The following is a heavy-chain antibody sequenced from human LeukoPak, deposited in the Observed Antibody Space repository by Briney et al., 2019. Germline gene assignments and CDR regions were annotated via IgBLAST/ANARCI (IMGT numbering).Heavy chain of an antibody. CDR3: ARQVLIVGGRYGMDV. Sequence: ASVKVSCKASGYIFNNYGISWVRQALGQGLEWMGWISPYRGDTESAQRSQGRVTMTTDTFTSTAYMEVRSLRSDDTAVYYCARQVLIVGGRYGMDVWGQGTTVTVSS. CDR1: GYIFNNYG. J-gene: IGHJ6*02. V-gene: IGHV1-18*01. D-gene: IGHD3-22*01. CDR2: ISPYRGDT.